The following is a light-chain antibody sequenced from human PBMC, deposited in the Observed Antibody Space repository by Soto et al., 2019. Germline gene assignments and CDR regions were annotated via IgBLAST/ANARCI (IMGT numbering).Light chain of an antibody. CDR2: GAS. Sequence: NVLTQSPGTLSLSPGDRATLSCRASQTVTTPFLAWYQQKPGQAPRLLIYGASNRATGIPDRFSGSGSGTDFTLTISRLEPGDFAVYYCQQYGRSPDLFTFGPGTKVDIK. CDR1: QTVTTPF. J-gene: IGKJ3*01. V-gene: IGKV3-20*01. CDR3: QQYGRSPDLFT.